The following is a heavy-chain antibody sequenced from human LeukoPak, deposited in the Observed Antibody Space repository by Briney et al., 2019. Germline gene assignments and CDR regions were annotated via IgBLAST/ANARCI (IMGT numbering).Heavy chain of an antibody. CDR1: GFTFSAYE. D-gene: IGHD5-12*01. V-gene: IGHV3-48*03. CDR3: VRGRHSANNYGGDY. CDR2: ISDSGVSI. Sequence: PGGSLRLSCATSGFTFSAYEMNWVRQAPGKGLEWISYISDSGVSIHYADSVRGRFSISRDNAKDALLLQMNTLRAEDTAVYYCVRGRHSANNYGGDYWGQGTLVTVPS. J-gene: IGHJ4*02.